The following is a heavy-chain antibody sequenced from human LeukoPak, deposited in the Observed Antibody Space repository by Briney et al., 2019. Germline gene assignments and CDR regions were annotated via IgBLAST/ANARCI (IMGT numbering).Heavy chain of an antibody. J-gene: IGHJ1*01. V-gene: IGHV3-30*04. CDR2: ISYDGSNK. D-gene: IGHD3-22*01. CDR1: GFTFSSYA. CDR3: ARGGGDYYDSSGYYLGYFQH. Sequence: GGSLRLSCAASGFTFSSYAMHWVRQAPGKGLEWVAVISYDGSNKYYADSVKGRFTISRDNSKNTLYLQMNSLRAEDTAVYYCARGGGDYYDSSGYYLGYFQHWGEGTLVTVSS.